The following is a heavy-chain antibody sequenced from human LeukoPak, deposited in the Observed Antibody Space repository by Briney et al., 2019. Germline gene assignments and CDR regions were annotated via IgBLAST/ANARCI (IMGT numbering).Heavy chain of an antibody. J-gene: IGHJ1*01. CDR2: IWYDGSNK. D-gene: IGHD6-6*01. CDR3: AKDPYSSSLRYFQH. V-gene: IGHV3-33*06. CDR1: GFTFSSYG. Sequence: GGSLRLSCAASGFTFSSYGMHWVRQAPGKGLGWVAVIWYDGSNKYYADSVKGRFTISRDNSKNTLSLQMNSLRAEDKAVYYRAKDPYSSSLRYFQHWGQGTLVTVSS.